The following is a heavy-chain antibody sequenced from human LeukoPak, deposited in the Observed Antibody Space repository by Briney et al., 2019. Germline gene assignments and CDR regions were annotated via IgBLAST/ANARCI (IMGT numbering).Heavy chain of an antibody. V-gene: IGHV3-53*01. Sequence: GGSLRLSCAASGFTVSSNYMSWVRQAPGKGLEWVSVIYSGGSTYYADSVKGRFTISRDNSKNTLYLQMNSLRAEDTAVYYCARAVTYGSGYYWGQGTLVTVSS. D-gene: IGHD3-10*01. CDR2: IYSGGST. J-gene: IGHJ4*02. CDR3: ARAVTYGSGYY. CDR1: GFTVSSNY.